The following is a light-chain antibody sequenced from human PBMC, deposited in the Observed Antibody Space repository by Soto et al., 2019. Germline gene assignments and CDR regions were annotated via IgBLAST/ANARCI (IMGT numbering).Light chain of an antibody. CDR3: QQRSNWPRT. Sequence: IMFTQSPATLSLSPGKRATLSCRASQNISNYLIWYQQKPGQAPRLLIYDVSNRATGIPARFSGSGSGTDFILTISSLQPEDFAVYYCQQRSNWPRTFGQGTKVDIK. CDR1: QNISNY. J-gene: IGKJ1*01. V-gene: IGKV3-11*01. CDR2: DVS.